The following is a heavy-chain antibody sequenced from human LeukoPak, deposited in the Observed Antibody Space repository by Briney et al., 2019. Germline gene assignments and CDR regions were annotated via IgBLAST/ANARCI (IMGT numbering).Heavy chain of an antibody. D-gene: IGHD3-10*01. CDR3: AKVMKGSERLTMVRGVIIKTAGLYYMDV. CDR1: GFTLSSYA. V-gene: IGHV3-23*01. Sequence: PGGSLRLSCAASGFTLSSYAMRWFRQAPGKGLEWVSSISASGGSTNYADSVKGRFTISRDNSKNTVYLQMNSLRAEDTAVYYCAKVMKGSERLTMVRGVIIKTAGLYYMDVWGEGTTVTVSS. CDR2: ISASGGST. J-gene: IGHJ6*03.